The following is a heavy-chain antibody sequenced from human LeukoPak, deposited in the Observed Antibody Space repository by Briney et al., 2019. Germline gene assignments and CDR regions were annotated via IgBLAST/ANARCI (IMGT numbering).Heavy chain of an antibody. Sequence: SETLSLACTVSGGSINSGTFYWGWIRQPPGKGLEWIGSMYYDGSSYYNPSLKSRVPTSVHTSKNQFSLKLTSVTAADTAVYFCARRSDSGSDDGEDYFDYWGQGTLVTVSS. V-gene: IGHV4-39*01. CDR1: GGSINSGTFY. J-gene: IGHJ4*02. CDR3: ARRSDSGSDDGEDYFDY. D-gene: IGHD1-26*01. CDR2: MYYDGSS.